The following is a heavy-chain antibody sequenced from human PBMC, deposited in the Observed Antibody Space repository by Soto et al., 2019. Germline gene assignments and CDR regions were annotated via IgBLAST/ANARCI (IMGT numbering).Heavy chain of an antibody. CDR1: GYSFSSYG. Sequence: QLQLVQSGAEVKKPGASVKVSCKASGYSFSSYGITWVRQAPGQGLEWMGWSSGYNANANYTQKFQGRVTMTTDTSTSTAYIELRSLRSDDTAVYHCARDQYHWYFDLWGRGTLVTVSS. CDR3: ARDQYHWYFDL. CDR2: SSGYNANA. J-gene: IGHJ2*01. V-gene: IGHV1-18*01. D-gene: IGHD4-4*01.